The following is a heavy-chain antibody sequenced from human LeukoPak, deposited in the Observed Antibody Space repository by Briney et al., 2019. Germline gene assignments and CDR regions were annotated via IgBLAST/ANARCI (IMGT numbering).Heavy chain of an antibody. CDR3: ARSGWNYWYFDL. Sequence: NTSETLSLTCTVSGGSISSYYWSWIRQPAGKGLEWIGRIYTSGSTNYNPSLKSRVTMSVDTSKNQFSLKLSSVTAADTAVYYCARSGWNYWYFDLWGRGTLVTVSS. V-gene: IGHV4-4*07. J-gene: IGHJ2*01. CDR1: GGSISSYY. CDR2: IYTSGST. D-gene: IGHD6-19*01.